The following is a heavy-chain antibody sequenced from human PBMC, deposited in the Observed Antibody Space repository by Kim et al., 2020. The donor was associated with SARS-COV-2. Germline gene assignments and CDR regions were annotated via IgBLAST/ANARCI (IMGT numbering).Heavy chain of an antibody. V-gene: IGHV4-34*01. J-gene: IGHJ6*02. CDR3: ARGRRIVVVPAASRYYYYYYGMDV. CDR1: GGSFSGYY. Sequence: SETLSLTCAVYGGSFSGYYWSWIRQPPGKGLEWIGEINHSGSTNYNPSLKSRVTISVDTSKNQFSLKLSSVTAADTAVYYCARGRRIVVVPAASRYYYYYYGMDVWGQGTTVTVSS. D-gene: IGHD2-2*01. CDR2: INHSGST.